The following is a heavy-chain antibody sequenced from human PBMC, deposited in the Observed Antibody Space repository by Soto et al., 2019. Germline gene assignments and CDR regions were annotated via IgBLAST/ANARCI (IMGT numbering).Heavy chain of an antibody. CDR1: GYTFTSYG. Sequence: ASVKVSCKASGYTFTSYGISWVRQAPGQGLEWMGWISAYNGNTNYAQKLQGRVTMTTDTSTSTAYMEMRSLRSDDTAVYYCARDLGILTGYCFDPWGQGTLVTVSS. D-gene: IGHD3-9*01. J-gene: IGHJ5*02. CDR3: ARDLGILTGYCFDP. CDR2: ISAYNGNT. V-gene: IGHV1-18*01.